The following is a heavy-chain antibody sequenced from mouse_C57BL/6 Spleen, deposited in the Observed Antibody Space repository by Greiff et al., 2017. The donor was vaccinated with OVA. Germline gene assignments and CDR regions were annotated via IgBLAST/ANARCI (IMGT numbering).Heavy chain of an antibody. CDR3: ARRGSSHYFDY. CDR1: GYTFTDYY. CDR2: IYPGSGNT. Sequence: QVQLQQSGAELVRPGASVKLSCKASGYTFTDYYINWVKQRPGQGLEWIARIYPGSGNTYYNEKFKGKATLTAEKSSSTAYMQLSSLTSEDSAVYFCARRGSSHYFDYWGQGTTLTVSS. D-gene: IGHD1-1*01. V-gene: IGHV1-76*01. J-gene: IGHJ2*01.